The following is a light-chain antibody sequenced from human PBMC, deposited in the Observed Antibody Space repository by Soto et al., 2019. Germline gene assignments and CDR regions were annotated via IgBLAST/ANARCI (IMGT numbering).Light chain of an antibody. CDR3: SSYTTSSTRV. Sequence: LTQPASVSGSPGQSITISCTGTSSDVGAYDFVSWYQQHPDEAPKLMIYEVRNRPSGVSNRFSGSKSVNTATLTISGLQAEDEADYYCSSYTTSSTRVFGTGTKVTV. V-gene: IGLV2-14*03. CDR1: SSDVGAYDF. J-gene: IGLJ1*01. CDR2: EVR.